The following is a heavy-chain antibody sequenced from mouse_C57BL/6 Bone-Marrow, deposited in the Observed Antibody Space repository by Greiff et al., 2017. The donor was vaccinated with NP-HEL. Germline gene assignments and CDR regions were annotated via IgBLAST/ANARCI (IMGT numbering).Heavy chain of an antibody. Sequence: EVKLVESGGGLVQPGESLKFSCESTEYDFPSHDMSWVRKTPEKRLELVAAINSDGGSTYYPDTMERRIIISRDNTKKTPYLQMSSLRSEDTALYYCARRFGYGTTVVAKGEYYAMDYWGQGTSVTVSS. CDR3: ARRFGYGTTVVAKGEYYAMDY. CDR1: EYDFPSHD. J-gene: IGHJ4*01. D-gene: IGHD1-1*01. CDR2: INSDGGST. V-gene: IGHV5-2*01.